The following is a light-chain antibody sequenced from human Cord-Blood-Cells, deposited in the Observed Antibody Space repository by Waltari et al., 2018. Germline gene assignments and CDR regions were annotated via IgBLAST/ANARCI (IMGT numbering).Light chain of an antibody. CDR3: QQYDNLPYT. V-gene: IGKV1-33*01. J-gene: IGKJ2*01. CDR2: DAA. Sequence: DIQMTQSPSSLSASVGARVTITCQASQDISNDLNWYQQKPGKAPKPLIYDAANLETGVPSRFSGSGSGTDFTFTISSLQPEDIATYYCQQYDNLPYTFGQGTKLEIK. CDR1: QDISND.